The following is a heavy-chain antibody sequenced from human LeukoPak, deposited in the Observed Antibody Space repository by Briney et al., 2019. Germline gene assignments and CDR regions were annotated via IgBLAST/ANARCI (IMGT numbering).Heavy chain of an antibody. CDR2: ISGSGGST. CDR3: AELGITMIGGV. D-gene: IGHD3-10*02. V-gene: IGHV3-23*01. Sequence: GGSLRLSCAASGFTFSSYAMSWVRQAPGKGLEWVSSISGSGGSTYFADSVKGRFTISRDNSKNTLYLQMNSLRAEDTAVYYCAELGITMIGGVWGKGTTVTISS. CDR1: GFTFSSYA. J-gene: IGHJ6*04.